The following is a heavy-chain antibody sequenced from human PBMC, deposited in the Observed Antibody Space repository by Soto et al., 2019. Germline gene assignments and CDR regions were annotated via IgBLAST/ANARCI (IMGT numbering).Heavy chain of an antibody. Sequence: QVQLVQSGAEVKKPGASVKVSCKASGYTFTSYYMHWVRQAPGQGLEWMGIINPSGGSTSYAQKFQGRVTMTRDTSTSTVYMQLSSLRSADTAVYYCARGVFWSGYYAYHFDYWGQGTLVTVSS. CDR3: ARGVFWSGYYAYHFDY. CDR2: INPSGGST. J-gene: IGHJ4*02. CDR1: GYTFTSYY. V-gene: IGHV1-46*01. D-gene: IGHD3-3*01.